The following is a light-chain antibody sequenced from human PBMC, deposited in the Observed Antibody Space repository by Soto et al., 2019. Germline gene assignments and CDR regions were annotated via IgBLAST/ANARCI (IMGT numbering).Light chain of an antibody. CDR2: EVT. CDR3: SSYTSSNTAV. J-gene: IGLJ2*01. V-gene: IGLV2-14*01. CDR1: SSDVGDYNY. Sequence: QSALTQPASVSGSPGQSITISCTGTSSDVGDYNYVSWYQQHPGKAPKLMIYEVTNRPSGVSNRFSGSKSANTASLTISGLQAEDEADYYCSSYTSSNTAVFGGGTKVTVL.